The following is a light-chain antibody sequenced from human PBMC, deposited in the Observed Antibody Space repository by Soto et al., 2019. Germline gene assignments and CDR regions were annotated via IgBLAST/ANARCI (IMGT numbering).Light chain of an antibody. Sequence: QSVLTQPPSASGTPGQRVTISCSGSSSNIGSNTVNWYQQLPGTAPKLLIYSNNQRPSGVPDRFSGSKSGTTASPAISGLQSEDEADDYCSAWYDSLNLYVFGTGTKVTVL. V-gene: IGLV1-44*01. CDR1: SSNIGSNT. CDR3: SAWYDSLNLYV. CDR2: SNN. J-gene: IGLJ1*01.